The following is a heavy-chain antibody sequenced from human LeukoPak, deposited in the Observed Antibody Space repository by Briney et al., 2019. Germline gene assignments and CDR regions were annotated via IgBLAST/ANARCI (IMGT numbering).Heavy chain of an antibody. CDR2: THPGDSDT. V-gene: IGHV5-51*01. Sequence: GESLRISCQGSGYTFTAYLIGWGRQMPGKGLEWVGITHPGDSDTRYSPCFQGQVTISADKSITTAYLQWRSLKASDNAMYYCGRHQHSGSYGAFDIWGQGTMVTVSS. J-gene: IGHJ3*02. CDR1: GYTFTAYL. D-gene: IGHD1-26*01. CDR3: GRHQHSGSYGAFDI.